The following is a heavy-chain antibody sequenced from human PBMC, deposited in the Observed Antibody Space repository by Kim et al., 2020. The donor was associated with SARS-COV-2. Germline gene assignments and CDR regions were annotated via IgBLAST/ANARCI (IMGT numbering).Heavy chain of an antibody. CDR3: AKDQSGSYSLIDY. D-gene: IGHD1-26*01. V-gene: IGHV3-30*02. J-gene: IGHJ4*02. Sequence: YAASVKGRFTISGDNSKNTLYLQMNSLRAEDTAVYYCAKDQSGSYSLIDYWGQGTLVTVSS.